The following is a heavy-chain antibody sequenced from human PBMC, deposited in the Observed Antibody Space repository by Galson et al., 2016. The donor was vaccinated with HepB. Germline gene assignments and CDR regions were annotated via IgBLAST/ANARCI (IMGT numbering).Heavy chain of an antibody. D-gene: IGHD6-19*01. CDR1: GITFRSYT. V-gene: IGHV3-21*01. J-gene: IGHJ4*02. CDR2: ISGGSSYI. CDR3: ASRHSGWYYFDY. Sequence: SLRLSCAVSGITFRSYTMNWVRQAPGKGLEWVSSISGGSSYIYYADSVKGRFTISRDNAKTSLYLQMNSRRAEDTAVYYCASRHSGWYYFDYWGQGTLVTVSS.